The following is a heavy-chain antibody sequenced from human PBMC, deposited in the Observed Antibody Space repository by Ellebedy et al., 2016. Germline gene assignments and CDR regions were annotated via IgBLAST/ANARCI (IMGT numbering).Heavy chain of an antibody. Sequence: ASVKVSXKASGYTFTGYYMHWVRQAPGQGLEWMGWINPNSGGTNYAQKFQGRVTMTRDTSISTAYMELSRLRSDDTAVYYCARVGYSSSSPPFDYWGQGTLVTVSS. CDR2: INPNSGGT. CDR1: GYTFTGYY. V-gene: IGHV1-2*02. CDR3: ARVGYSSSSPPFDY. J-gene: IGHJ4*02. D-gene: IGHD6-6*01.